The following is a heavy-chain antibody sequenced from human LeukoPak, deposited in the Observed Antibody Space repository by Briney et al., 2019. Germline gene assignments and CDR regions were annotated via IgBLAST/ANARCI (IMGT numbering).Heavy chain of an antibody. CDR3: ARDVDVESDY. V-gene: IGHV3-7*01. J-gene: IGHJ4*02. D-gene: IGHD3-3*01. Sequence: GGSLRLSCAASGFTLSSYWMSWVRQAPGKGLEWVANIKQDGSEKYYVDSVKGRFTISRDNAKNSLYLQMNSLRAEDTAVYYCARDVDVESDYWGQGTLVTVSS. CDR2: IKQDGSEK. CDR1: GFTLSSYW.